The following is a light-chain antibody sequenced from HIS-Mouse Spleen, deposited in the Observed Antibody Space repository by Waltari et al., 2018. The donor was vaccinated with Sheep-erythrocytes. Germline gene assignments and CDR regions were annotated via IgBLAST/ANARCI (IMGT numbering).Light chain of an antibody. Sequence: QSALTQPRPVSGSPGQSATLPCPGTSGYVGGYNHVSWYQQHPGKAPKLMIYDVSKRPSGVPDRFSGSKSGNTASLTISGLQAEDEADYYCSSYTSSSTLVFGTGTKVTVL. CDR2: DVS. J-gene: IGLJ1*01. CDR1: SGYVGGYNH. CDR3: SSYTSSSTLV. V-gene: IGLV2-11*01.